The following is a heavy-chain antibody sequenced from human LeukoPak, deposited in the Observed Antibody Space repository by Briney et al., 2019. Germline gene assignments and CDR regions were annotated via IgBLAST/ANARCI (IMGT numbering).Heavy chain of an antibody. CDR1: GYSITSAYY. Sequence: SETLSLTCTVSGYSITSAYYRGWIRQPPGKGLEWIGEINHSGSTNYNPSLKSRVTISVDTSKNQFSLKLSSVTAADTAVYYCARGRVRFLEWLTWFDPWGQGTLVTVSS. D-gene: IGHD3-3*01. V-gene: IGHV4-38-2*02. CDR2: INHSGST. CDR3: ARGRVRFLEWLTWFDP. J-gene: IGHJ5*02.